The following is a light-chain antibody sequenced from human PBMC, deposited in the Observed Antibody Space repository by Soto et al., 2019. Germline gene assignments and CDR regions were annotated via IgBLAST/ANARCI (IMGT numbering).Light chain of an antibody. V-gene: IGLV2-11*01. CDR3: CSYAGGPYV. CDR2: DVS. J-gene: IGLJ1*01. CDR1: SSDVGGYNY. Sequence: QSVLTQPRSVSGSPGQSVAISWTGTSSDVGGYNYVSWYQQHPGKAPKVMIYDVSKRPSGGPDRFSGSKSGNTASLTISGLQAEDEADYYCCSYAGGPYVFGTGTKVTVL.